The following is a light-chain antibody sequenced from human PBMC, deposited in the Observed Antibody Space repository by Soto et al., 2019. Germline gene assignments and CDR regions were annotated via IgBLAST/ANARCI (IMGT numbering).Light chain of an antibody. CDR1: SSDVGGYDY. CDR3: TAYTGGSTLVV. CDR2: EVS. J-gene: IGLJ2*01. Sequence: QSALTQPDSVSGSPGPSITISCSGTSSDVGGYDYVSWYQQLPGKAPKLMIYEVSNRPSGVSNRVSGSKSGNTASLTISWLQSEDEAEYYCTAYTGGSTLVVFCGGTKLTVL. V-gene: IGLV2-14*01.